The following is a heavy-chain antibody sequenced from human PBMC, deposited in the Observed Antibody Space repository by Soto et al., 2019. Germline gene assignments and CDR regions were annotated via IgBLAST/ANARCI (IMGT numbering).Heavy chain of an antibody. V-gene: IGHV1-46*01. CDR3: ARETSSGSISPSVSYYGMDV. J-gene: IGHJ6*02. CDR1: GYTFTSYY. Sequence: GASVKVSCKASGYTFTSYYMHWVRQAPGQGLEWMGIINPSGGSTSYAQKFQGRVTMTRDTSTSTVYMELSILRSEDTAVYYCARETSSGSISPSVSYYGMDVWGQGTKVTVSS. CDR2: INPSGGST. D-gene: IGHD1-7*01.